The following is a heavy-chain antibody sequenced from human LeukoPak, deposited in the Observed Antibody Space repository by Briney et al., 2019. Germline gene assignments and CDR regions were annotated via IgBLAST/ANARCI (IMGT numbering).Heavy chain of an antibody. CDR2: ISGSGGST. V-gene: IGHV3-23*01. J-gene: IGHJ6*02. Sequence: GGSLRLSCAASGFTFSSYAMSWVRQAPGKGLEWVSAISGSGGSTYYADSVKGRFTISRDNSKNTLYLQMNSLRAEDTAVYYCAKSGNSAAAERYYYYYGMDVWGRGTTVTVSS. D-gene: IGHD2-2*01. CDR1: GFTFSSYA. CDR3: AKSGNSAAAERYYYYYGMDV.